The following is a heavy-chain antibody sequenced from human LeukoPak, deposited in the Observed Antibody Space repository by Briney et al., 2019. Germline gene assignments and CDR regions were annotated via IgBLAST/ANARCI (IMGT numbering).Heavy chain of an antibody. D-gene: IGHD3-10*01. Sequence: SETLSLTCTVSGGSISRYYWSWIRQPPGRGLEWTGYIYYSGSTNYNPSLKSRVTMSVDTSRNQFSLKLSSVTAADTAVYYCARDLEYYYGPGSYSFWFDPWGQGTLVTVSS. CDR1: GGSISRYY. CDR3: ARDLEYYYGPGSYSFWFDP. J-gene: IGHJ5*02. CDR2: IYYSGST. V-gene: IGHV4-59*12.